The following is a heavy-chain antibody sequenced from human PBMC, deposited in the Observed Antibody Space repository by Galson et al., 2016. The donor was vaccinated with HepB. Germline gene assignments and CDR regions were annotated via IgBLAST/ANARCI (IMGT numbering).Heavy chain of an antibody. Sequence: SLRLSCAASGFTFSSFTMHWVRQTPGKNLEWLAIISSDGNDQYYTDSVKGRFVISRDNSKNTLSLQMNSLRPADTAVYFCAKGLDYAGHLGAFDYWGQGTLVTVSS. CDR2: ISSDGNDQ. CDR3: AKGLDYAGHLGAFDY. V-gene: IGHV3-30*18. CDR1: GFTFSSFT. D-gene: IGHD4-23*01. J-gene: IGHJ4*02.